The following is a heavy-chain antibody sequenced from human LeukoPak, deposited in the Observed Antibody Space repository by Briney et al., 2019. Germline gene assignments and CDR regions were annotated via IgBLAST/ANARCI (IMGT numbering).Heavy chain of an antibody. V-gene: IGHV1-69*13. CDR2: IIPIFGTA. J-gene: IGHJ4*02. D-gene: IGHD2-15*01. CDR3: ARDHCSGGSRYSEPYFDY. CDR1: GGTFSSYA. Sequence: ASVKVSCKASGGTFSSYAISWVRQAPGQGLEWMGGIIPIFGTANYAQKFQGRVTITADESTSTAYMELSSLRSEDTAVYYCARDHCSGGSRYSEPYFDYWGQGTLVTVSS.